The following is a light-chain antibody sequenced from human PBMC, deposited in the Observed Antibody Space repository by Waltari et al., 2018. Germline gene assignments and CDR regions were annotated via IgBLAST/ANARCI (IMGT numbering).Light chain of an antibody. V-gene: IGKV3-15*01. Sequence: EIVLTQSPATLSVSPGERVPLSCRASQSVSSNLAWYQQKPGQAPRLIIYAASNRATGIPARLSGSGSGTEFTLTISSLQSEDFAVYYCQENNHWPPVWTFGQGTNVEIK. CDR1: QSVSSN. J-gene: IGKJ1*01. CDR3: QENNHWPPVWT. CDR2: AAS.